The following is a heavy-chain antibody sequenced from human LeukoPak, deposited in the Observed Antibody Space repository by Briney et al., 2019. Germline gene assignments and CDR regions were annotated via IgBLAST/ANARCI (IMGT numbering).Heavy chain of an antibody. CDR1: GGSISGYY. V-gene: IGHV4-59*08. CDR3: ARHSNYGSGSYYRYWFDP. Sequence: SETLSLTCTVSGGSISGYYWSWIRQPPGKGLEWIGYIYYSGSTNYNPSLKSRVTISVDTSKNQFSLKLSSVTAADTAVYYCARHSNYGSGSYYRYWFDPWGQGTLVTVSS. D-gene: IGHD3-10*01. CDR2: IYYSGST. J-gene: IGHJ5*02.